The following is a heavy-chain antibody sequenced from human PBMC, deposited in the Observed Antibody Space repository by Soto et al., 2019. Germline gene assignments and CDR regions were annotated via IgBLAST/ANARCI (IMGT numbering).Heavy chain of an antibody. V-gene: IGHV6-1*01. CDR1: GDIVSSNSAG. Sequence: QTLSLTCAITGDIVSSNSAGWVWFMHSASRGLEWLGRTYYRSKWYYEYAVSVRGRITINPDTSKNQYSLQLNSVTPEDTAVYFCARGEQYSGRIFDYWGQGTLVTVSS. CDR3: ARGEQYSGRIFDY. CDR2: TYYRSKWYY. D-gene: IGHD1-26*01. J-gene: IGHJ4*01.